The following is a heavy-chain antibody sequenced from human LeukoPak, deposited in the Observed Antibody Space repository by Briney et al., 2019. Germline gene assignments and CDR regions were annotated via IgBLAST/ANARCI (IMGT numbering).Heavy chain of an antibody. V-gene: IGHV1-18*01. Sequence: GSVKVSCKASGYTFTTYGITWVRQAPGQGLEWMGWISAYNGNRNYAQKLQGRVTMTTDTSTSTAYMELRSLRSDDTAVYYCARASVDGYKELGYWGHGTLVTAFS. CDR2: ISAYNGNR. J-gene: IGHJ4*01. CDR3: ARASVDGYKELGY. CDR1: GYTFTTYG. D-gene: IGHD5-24*01.